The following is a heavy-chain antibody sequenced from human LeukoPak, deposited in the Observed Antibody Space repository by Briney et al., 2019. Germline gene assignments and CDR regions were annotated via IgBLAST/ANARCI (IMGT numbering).Heavy chain of an antibody. J-gene: IGHJ4*02. CDR2: IVVGSGNT. V-gene: IGHV1-58*02. D-gene: IGHD6-19*01. Sequence: SVKVSCKASGFTFTSSAMQWVRQARGQRLEWIGWIVVGSGNTNYAQKFQERVTITRDMSTSTAYMELRSLRSDDTAVYYCARDPEYRIAVAGKRGRYFDYWGQGTLVTVSS. CDR3: ARDPEYRIAVAGKRGRYFDY. CDR1: GFTFTSSA.